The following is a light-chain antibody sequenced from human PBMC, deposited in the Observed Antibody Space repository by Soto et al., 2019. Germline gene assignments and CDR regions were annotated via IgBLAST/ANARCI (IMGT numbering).Light chain of an antibody. J-gene: IGKJ5*01. CDR2: GAS. Sequence: EIVMTHSPSTLSLSPVERATRSCSASQSVSSNLAWYQQKPGQAPRLLIYGASTRATGIPARFSGSGSGTEFTLTISSLQSEDFAVYYCQQYNNWPPITFGQGTRLEIK. CDR3: QQYNNWPPIT. CDR1: QSVSSN. V-gene: IGKV3-15*01.